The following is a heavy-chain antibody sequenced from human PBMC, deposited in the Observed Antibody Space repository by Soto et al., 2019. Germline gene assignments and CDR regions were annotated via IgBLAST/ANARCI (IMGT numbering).Heavy chain of an antibody. CDR3: AKDPIAARPVGYFDL. V-gene: IGHV3-23*01. J-gene: IGHJ2*01. D-gene: IGHD6-6*01. CDR2: ISGSGGST. CDR1: GFTFISDA. Sequence: EVQLLESGGGLVQPGGSLRLSCAASGFTFISDAMSWVRQAPGKGLEWVSAISGSGGSTYYADSVKGRFTISRDNSKNTLYLQMNSLRAEDTAVYYCAKDPIAARPVGYFDLWGRGTLVTVSS.